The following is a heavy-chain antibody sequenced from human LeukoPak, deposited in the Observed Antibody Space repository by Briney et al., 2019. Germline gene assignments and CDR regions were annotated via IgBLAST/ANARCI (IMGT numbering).Heavy chain of an antibody. J-gene: IGHJ6*03. V-gene: IGHV3-66*02. CDR1: GFTVSSNY. CDR2: IYSGGST. CDR3: ARDRVDYSSGSYVGYYYYMDV. Sequence: GGSLRLSCAASGFTVSSNYMSWVRQAPGKGLEWVSVIYSGGSTYYADSVKGRFTISRDNSKNTLYLQMNSLRAEDTAVYYCARDRVDYSSGSYVGYYYYMDVWGKGTTVTVSS. D-gene: IGHD3-10*01.